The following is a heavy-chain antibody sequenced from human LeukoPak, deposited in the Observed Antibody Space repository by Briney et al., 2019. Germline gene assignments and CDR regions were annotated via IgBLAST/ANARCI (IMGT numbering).Heavy chain of an antibody. D-gene: IGHD2-2*02. V-gene: IGHV4-61*02. CDR1: GGSISSGSYY. CDR3: ARDHCSSTSCYNDY. J-gene: IGHJ4*02. CDR2: IYASGST. Sequence: SETLSLTCTVSGGSISSGSYYWSWIRQPAGKGLEWIGRIYASGSTNYNPSLKSRVTIAVDTSKNQFSLKLSSVTAADTAVYYCARDHCSSTSCYNDYWGQGILVTVSS.